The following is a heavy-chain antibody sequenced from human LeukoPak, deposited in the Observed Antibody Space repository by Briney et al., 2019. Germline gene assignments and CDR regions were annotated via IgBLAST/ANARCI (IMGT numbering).Heavy chain of an antibody. CDR1: GFSFISYG. D-gene: IGHD4-17*01. J-gene: IGHJ4*02. CDR2: ISDDGRNK. V-gene: IGHV3-30*18. Sequence: GGSLRLSCAASGFSFISYGMHWVRQAPGKGLEWVGVISDDGRNKKYADSVKGRFTISRDNSKDTLYLQMNSLRDEDTAVYYCAKRPSDYGDYVTYFDYWGQETLVTVSS. CDR3: AKRPSDYGDYVTYFDY.